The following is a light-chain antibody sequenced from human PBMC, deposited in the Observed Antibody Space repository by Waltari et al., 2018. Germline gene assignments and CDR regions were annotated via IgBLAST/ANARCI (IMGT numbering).Light chain of an antibody. J-gene: IGLJ3*02. CDR1: SGHSSNV. CDR3: QTGGHGTWV. CDR2: VNSDGSH. Sequence: QLVVTQSPSASASLGASVKLTCTLSSGHSSNVIAWLQQQPEKGPRYLMKVNSDGSHRRGDGSPDRFSGPSSGAERYLAISGLQAEDEADYYCQTGGHGTWVFGGGTKLTVL. V-gene: IGLV4-69*01.